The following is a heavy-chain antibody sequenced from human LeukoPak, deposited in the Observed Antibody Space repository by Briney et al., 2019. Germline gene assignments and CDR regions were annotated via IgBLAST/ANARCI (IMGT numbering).Heavy chain of an antibody. CDR1: GYTFTSYW. CDR3: ARGYCSTTSCYYFDL. Sequence: GESLKISCKGSGYTFTSYWIGWVRQMPGKGLESMAIIHPDDSDTRYSPSFQGQVTISADKSISTAYLQWSSLKASDTAMYYCARGYCSTTSCYYFDLWGQRTLVTVSS. D-gene: IGHD2-2*01. J-gene: IGHJ4*02. V-gene: IGHV5-51*01. CDR2: IHPDDSDT.